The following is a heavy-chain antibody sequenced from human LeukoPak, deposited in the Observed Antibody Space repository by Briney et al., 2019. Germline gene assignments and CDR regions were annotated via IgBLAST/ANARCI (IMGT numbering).Heavy chain of an antibody. D-gene: IGHD6-19*01. Sequence: GRSLRLSCAASGFTFSSYAMSWVRQAPGKGLEWVSAISGSGGSTYYADSVTGWFTISRDNSKNTLYLQMNSLRAEDTAVYYCAKDNRGVDQWLVPRNDYWGQGTLVTVSS. CDR2: ISGSGGST. J-gene: IGHJ4*02. V-gene: IGHV3-23*01. CDR3: AKDNRGVDQWLVPRNDY. CDR1: GFTFSSYA.